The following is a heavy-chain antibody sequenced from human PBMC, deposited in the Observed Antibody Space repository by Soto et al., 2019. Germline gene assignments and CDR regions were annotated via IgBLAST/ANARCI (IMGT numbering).Heavy chain of an antibody. J-gene: IGHJ4*02. CDR3: ARGVLH. CDR1: GGSFSSGGYS. Sequence: QVQLQESGPGLVKPSQTLSLTCTVSGGSFSSGGYSWSWIRQQPGKGLEWTGYISYSGSTYYNPSLTSRVTISVDTSKHQFSLKLSSVTAADTAVYYCARGVLHWGQGTLITVSS. CDR2: ISYSGST. D-gene: IGHD1-26*01. V-gene: IGHV4-31*03.